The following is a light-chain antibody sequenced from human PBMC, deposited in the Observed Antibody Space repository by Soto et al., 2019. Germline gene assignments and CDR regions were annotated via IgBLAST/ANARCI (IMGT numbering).Light chain of an antibody. Sequence: DIQMTQSPSTLSASVGDRVSITCRASQPITAWLAWYQQKPGKAPNLLIYDASDLQSGVPSRFSGSGSGTKFTLTITGLQPDDFATYYCQQYNLYPYTFGQGTRLEIK. V-gene: IGKV1-5*01. CDR3: QQYNLYPYT. J-gene: IGKJ5*01. CDR2: DAS. CDR1: QPITAW.